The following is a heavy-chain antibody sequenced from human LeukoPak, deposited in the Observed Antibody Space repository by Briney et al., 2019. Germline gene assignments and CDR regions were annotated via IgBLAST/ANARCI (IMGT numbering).Heavy chain of an antibody. Sequence: PSQTLSLTCTVSGGSISSGGYYWSWIRQPPGKGLEWIGYIYHSGSTYYNPSLKSRVTISVDTSKNQFSLKLSSVTAADTAVYYCARGRLNYYDSSGYFIPAFDIWGQGTMVTVSS. D-gene: IGHD3-22*01. V-gene: IGHV4-30-2*05. J-gene: IGHJ3*02. CDR3: ARGRLNYYDSSGYFIPAFDI. CDR2: IYHSGST. CDR1: GGSISSGGYY.